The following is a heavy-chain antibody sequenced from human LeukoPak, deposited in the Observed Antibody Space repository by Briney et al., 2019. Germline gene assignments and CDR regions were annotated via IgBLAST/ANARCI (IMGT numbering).Heavy chain of an antibody. CDR1: GFTFTSSA. V-gene: IGHV1-58*02. CDR3: AARLPYYDSSGYGQTFDY. Sequence: SVKVSFEASGFTFTSSAMQWVRQARGQRLEWIGWIVVGSGNTNYAQKFQERVTITRDMSTSTAYMELSSLRSEDTAVYYCAARLPYYDSSGYGQTFDYWGQGTLVTVSS. CDR2: IVVGSGNT. D-gene: IGHD3-22*01. J-gene: IGHJ4*02.